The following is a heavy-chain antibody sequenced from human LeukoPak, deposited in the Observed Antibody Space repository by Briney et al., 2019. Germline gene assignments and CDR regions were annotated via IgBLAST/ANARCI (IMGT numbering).Heavy chain of an antibody. D-gene: IGHD5-18*01. CDR2: IRGSGGST. CDR1: GFTFSSYA. CDR3: GCRRNTAGDY. Sequence: GGSLRLSCAASGFTFSSYAMSWVRQAPGKGLEWVSAIRGSGGSTYYADSVKGRFTISRDNSKNTLYLQMNSLRAEDTAVYYCGCRRNTAGDYWGQGTLVTVSS. V-gene: IGHV3-23*01. J-gene: IGHJ4*02.